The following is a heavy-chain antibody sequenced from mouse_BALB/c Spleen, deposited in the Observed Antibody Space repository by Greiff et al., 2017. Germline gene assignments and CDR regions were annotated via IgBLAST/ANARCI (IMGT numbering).Heavy chain of an antibody. CDR2: ISSGGSYT. J-gene: IGHJ2*01. CDR3: TRETEGFDD. CDR1: GFTFSSYT. D-gene: IGHD4-1*01. V-gene: IGHV5-6-4*01. Sequence: EVKVVESGGGLVKPGGSLKLSCAASGFTFSSYTMSWVRQTPEKRLEWVATISSGGSYTYYPDSVKGRFTISRDNAKNTLYLQMSSLKSEDTAMYYCTRETEGFDDGGQGTTRTVSS.